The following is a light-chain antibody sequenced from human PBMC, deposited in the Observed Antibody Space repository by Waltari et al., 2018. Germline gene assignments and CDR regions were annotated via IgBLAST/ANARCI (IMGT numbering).Light chain of an antibody. J-gene: IGKJ5*01. Sequence: EIVMTQSPATLSVSPGERATLSCRPSQSVNSNLAWYQQKPGQAPRLLISGASTRATGIPARFSGSGSGTEFTLTISSLQSEDFAVYYCQQHNNWPRTFGQGTRLEIK. CDR2: GAS. V-gene: IGKV3D-15*01. CDR3: QQHNNWPRT. CDR1: QSVNSN.